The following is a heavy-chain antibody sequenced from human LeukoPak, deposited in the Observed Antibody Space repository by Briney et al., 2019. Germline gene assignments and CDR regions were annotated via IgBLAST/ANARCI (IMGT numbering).Heavy chain of an antibody. CDR3: ARCGYYDFWSGYQRGYYYMDV. V-gene: IGHV1-18*01. CDR2: ISAYNGNT. CDR1: GYTFTSYG. Sequence: ASVKVSCNASGYTFTSYGISWVRQAPGQGLEWMGWISAYNGNTNYAQKLQGRVTMTTDTSTSTAYMELRSLRSDDTAVYYCARCGYYDFWSGYQRGYYYMDVWGKGTTVTVSS. D-gene: IGHD3-3*01. J-gene: IGHJ6*03.